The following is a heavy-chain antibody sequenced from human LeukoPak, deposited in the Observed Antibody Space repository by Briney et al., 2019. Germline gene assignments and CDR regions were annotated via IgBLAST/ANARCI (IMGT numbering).Heavy chain of an antibody. Sequence: GGSLRLSCAASGFSFRSYGMHWVRQAPGKGLEWVAVIWNDGSNKYYADSVKGGFTISRDSSKNTMYLQMNSLRAEDTAVYYCARDRLGYDILTGYSDYYAMDVWGQGTTVTVSS. CDR3: ARDRLGYDILTGYSDYYAMDV. V-gene: IGHV3-33*01. D-gene: IGHD3-9*01. J-gene: IGHJ6*02. CDR1: GFSFRSYG. CDR2: IWNDGSNK.